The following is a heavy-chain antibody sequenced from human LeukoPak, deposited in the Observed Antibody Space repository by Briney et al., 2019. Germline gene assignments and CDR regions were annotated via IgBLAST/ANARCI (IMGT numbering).Heavy chain of an antibody. J-gene: IGHJ3*02. D-gene: IGHD6-13*01. Sequence: GGSLRLSCAASGFTFDDYAMHWVRQAPGKGLEWVSGISWNSGSIGYADSVKGRFTISRDNAKNSLYLQMNSLRAEDTAVYYCAKVRSSSWNAFDIWGQGTMVTVSS. CDR2: ISWNSGSI. V-gene: IGHV3-9*01. CDR1: GFTFDDYA. CDR3: AKVRSSSWNAFDI.